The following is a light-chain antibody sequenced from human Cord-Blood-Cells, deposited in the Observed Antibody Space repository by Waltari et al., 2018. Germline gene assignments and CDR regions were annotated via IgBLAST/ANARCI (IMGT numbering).Light chain of an antibody. CDR2: GAS. J-gene: IGKJ2*01. V-gene: IGKV3-20*01. Sequence: EIVLTQSPGTLSFSPGESATLPCRASQSVSSSYLAWYQQKPGQAPRPLIYGASSSATGIPDRFSGSGSGTDFTLTISRLEPEDFAVYYCQQYGSSPYTFGQGTKLEIK. CDR1: QSVSSSY. CDR3: QQYGSSPYT.